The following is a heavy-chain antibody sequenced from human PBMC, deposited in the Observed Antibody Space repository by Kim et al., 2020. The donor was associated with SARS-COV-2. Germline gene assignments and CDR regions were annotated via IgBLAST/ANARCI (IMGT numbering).Heavy chain of an antibody. V-gene: IGHV3-7*01. D-gene: IGHD1-26*01. J-gene: IGHJ4*02. CDR1: GFTFSNYW. CDR3: ARGGGSFAY. Sequence: GGSLRLSCAASGFTFSNYWMTWVRQAPGKGLEWVANIKADGSEKYYVDSVKGRFTISRDNAKNSLYLQMNSLGAEDTAVYYCARGGGSFAYWGQGSLVTV. CDR2: IKADGSEK.